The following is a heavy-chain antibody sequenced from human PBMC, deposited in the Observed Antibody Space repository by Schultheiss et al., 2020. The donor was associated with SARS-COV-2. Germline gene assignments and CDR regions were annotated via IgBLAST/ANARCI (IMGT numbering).Heavy chain of an antibody. V-gene: IGHV3-33*08. CDR1: GFTVSSNY. Sequence: GGSLRLSCAASGFTVSSNYMSWVRQAPGKGLEWVAVIWYDGSNKYYADSVKGRITISRDNSKNTLYLQMNSLRAEDTAVYYCARDVSSKYFDLWGRGTLVTVSS. CDR3: ARDVSSKYFDL. J-gene: IGHJ2*01. CDR2: IWYDGSNK.